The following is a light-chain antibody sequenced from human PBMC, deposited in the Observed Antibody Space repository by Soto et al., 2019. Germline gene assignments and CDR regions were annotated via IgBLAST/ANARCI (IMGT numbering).Light chain of an antibody. CDR1: QSISND. J-gene: IGKJ5*01. Sequence: EIVLTQSPATLSLSPGERATLSCRASQSISNDFAWFQQKPGQAPRLLIYDTSNRASGIPARFSGSGSGTDFPLTISSLEPEDFAIYYCQQHSNWPPITFGQGTRLEIK. CDR3: QQHSNWPPIT. CDR2: DTS. V-gene: IGKV3-11*01.